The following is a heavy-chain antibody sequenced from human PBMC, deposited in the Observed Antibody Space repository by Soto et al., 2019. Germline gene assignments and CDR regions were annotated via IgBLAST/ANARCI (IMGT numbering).Heavy chain of an antibody. CDR2: IIPIFGTA. D-gene: IGHD2-15*01. J-gene: IGHJ6*02. Sequence: SVKVSCKASGCTFSSYAISWVRQAPGQGXEWMGWIIPIFGTANYAQKFQGRVTITADESTSTAYMELSSLRSEDTAVYYCARRHDIVVVVAATHFLLDYFYYGMDVWGQGTPVTVSS. CDR1: GCTFSSYA. CDR3: ARRHDIVVVVAATHFLLDYFYYGMDV. V-gene: IGHV1-69*13.